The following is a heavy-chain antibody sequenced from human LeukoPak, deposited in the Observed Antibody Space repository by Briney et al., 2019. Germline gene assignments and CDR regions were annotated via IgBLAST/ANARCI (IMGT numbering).Heavy chain of an antibody. CDR1: GFTFSNYA. D-gene: IGHD1-26*01. V-gene: IGHV3-23*01. CDR2: ISGSGSNS. J-gene: IGHJ4*02. CDR3: AKDRRYSGSSSLDY. Sequence: PGGSLRLSCAASGFTFSNYAMTWVRQAPGKGLEWASSISGSGSNSYSTDSVKGRFTISRDNSKNTLYLQMNSLRVEDTAIYFCAKDRRYSGSSSLDYWGQGILVTVSS.